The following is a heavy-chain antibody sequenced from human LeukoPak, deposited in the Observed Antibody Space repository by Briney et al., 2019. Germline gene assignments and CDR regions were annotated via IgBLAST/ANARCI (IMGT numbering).Heavy chain of an antibody. CDR3: AKDRSSATSCSNY. CDR1: GFNFSNYA. V-gene: IGHV3-23*01. CDR2: ITGSRSNT. J-gene: IGHJ4*02. Sequence: GGSLRLSCAASGFNFSNYAMTWVRQAPGKGLEWVSAITGSRSNTYYADSVKGRFTISRDNSKNMLCLELNSLTVEDTAIYYCAKDRSSATSCSNYWGRGTLVTVSS. D-gene: IGHD2-2*01.